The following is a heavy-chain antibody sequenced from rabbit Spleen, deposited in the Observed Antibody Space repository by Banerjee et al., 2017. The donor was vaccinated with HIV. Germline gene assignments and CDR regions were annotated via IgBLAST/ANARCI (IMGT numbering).Heavy chain of an antibody. CDR3: ANGYGGVGRAYKL. V-gene: IGHV1S45*01. D-gene: IGHD6-1*01. CDR1: GFSFSTAYW. J-gene: IGHJ4*01. Sequence: QEQLVESGGGLVQPEGSLTLTCTASGFSFSTAYWMCWVRQAPGKGLEWIGCIYTGSGGSTYYAIWAKGRFTISKPSSTTVTLQMTSLTAADTATYFCANGYGGVGRAYKLWGQGTLVTVS. CDR2: IYTGSGGST.